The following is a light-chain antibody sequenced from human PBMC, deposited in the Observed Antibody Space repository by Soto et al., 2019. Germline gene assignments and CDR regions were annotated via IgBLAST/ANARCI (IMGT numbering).Light chain of an antibody. CDR3: QQYHSYSYT. J-gene: IGKJ2*01. CDR1: KSVSSW. V-gene: IGKV1-5*01. CDR2: DAS. Sequence: DIQMTQTPSTLSASIGERVTFTCRASKSVSSWVAWHQQKPGKAPKLLIYDASDLESGVPSRFSGRGSGTEFTLTITSLQPDDFATYYCQQYHSYSYTFGQGTKLQIK.